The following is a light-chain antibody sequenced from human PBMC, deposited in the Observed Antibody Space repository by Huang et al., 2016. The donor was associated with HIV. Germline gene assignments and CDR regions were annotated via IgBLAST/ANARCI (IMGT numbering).Light chain of an antibody. Sequence: EIVMTQSPDTLSVSPGERATLSCRASQRVRDKLAWYQQKPGQAPRLLLHATSTRAAGGPARFSGSGSGTEFTLTISSLQSEDCGVYYCQQYESWPPLTFGGGTKVEIK. CDR2: ATS. CDR3: QQYESWPPLT. V-gene: IGKV3-15*01. J-gene: IGKJ4*01. CDR1: QRVRDK.